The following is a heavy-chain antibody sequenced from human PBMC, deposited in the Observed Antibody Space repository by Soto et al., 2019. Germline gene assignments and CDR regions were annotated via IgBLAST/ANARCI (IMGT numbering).Heavy chain of an antibody. V-gene: IGHV3-15*01. CDR1: GFTFSNAW. J-gene: IGHJ6*02. CDR3: TTDWTTYYYYGMDV. D-gene: IGHD4-17*01. Sequence: EVQLVESGGGLVKPGGSLRLSCAASGFTFSNAWMSWVRQAPGKGLEWVGRIKSKTDGGTTDYAAPVKGRFTISTDDSKNTLYLQMNSLKTEDTAVSYCTTDWTTYYYYGMDVWGQGTTVTVSS. CDR2: IKSKTDGGTT.